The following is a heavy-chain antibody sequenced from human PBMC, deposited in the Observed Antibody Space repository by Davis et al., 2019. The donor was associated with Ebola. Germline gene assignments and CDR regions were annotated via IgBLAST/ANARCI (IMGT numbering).Heavy chain of an antibody. CDR2: INHSGST. CDR1: GGSFSGYY. J-gene: IGHJ5*02. CDR3: ARVRDYYGSGTP. V-gene: IGHV4-34*01. D-gene: IGHD3-10*01. Sequence: MPSETLSLTCAVYGGSFSGYYWSWIRQPPGKGLEWIGEINHSGSTTYNPSLKSRVTISVDTSKNQFSLKLSSVTAADTAVYYCARVRDYYGSGTPWGQGTLVTVSS.